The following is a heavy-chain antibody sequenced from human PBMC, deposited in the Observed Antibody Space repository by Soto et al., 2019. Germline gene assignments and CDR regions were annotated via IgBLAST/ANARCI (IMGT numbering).Heavy chain of an antibody. V-gene: IGHV1-69*01. CDR3: ARPKGSYSSGYYYFDY. CDR2: IIPLFGTA. Sequence: QVQLVQSGAEVTQPGSSVKVSCKTSGGTFSTYAMYWVRQAPGQGIEWMGAIIPLFGTADYAQKFQGRVTITADESTSTASMELSSLRSEDTAVYYCARPKGSYSSGYYYFDYWGQGTLVTVSS. D-gene: IGHD6-19*01. J-gene: IGHJ4*02. CDR1: GGTFSTYA.